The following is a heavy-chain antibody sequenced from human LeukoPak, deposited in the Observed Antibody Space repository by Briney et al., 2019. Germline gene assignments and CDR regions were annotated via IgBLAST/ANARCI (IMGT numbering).Heavy chain of an antibody. J-gene: IGHJ1*01. Sequence: GGSLRLSCAASGFTLSSYWMHWVRQAPGKGLVWVSRIKSDGRTNYADSVKGRFTISRDNAKNTVSLQMNSLRAEDTGVYYCARAPTEIGGYYPEYFRHWGQGTLVIVSS. CDR1: GFTLSSYW. D-gene: IGHD3-22*01. CDR3: ARAPTEIGGYYPEYFRH. CDR2: IKSDGRT. V-gene: IGHV3-74*01.